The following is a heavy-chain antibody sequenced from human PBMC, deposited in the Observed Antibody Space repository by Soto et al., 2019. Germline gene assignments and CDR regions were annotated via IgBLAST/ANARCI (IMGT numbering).Heavy chain of an antibody. CDR3: ASPLEYSSSSRYYYGMDV. J-gene: IGHJ6*02. V-gene: IGHV3-21*01. CDR1: GFTFSSYS. D-gene: IGHD6-6*01. Sequence: GSLRLSCAASGFTFSSYSMNWVRQAPGKGLEWVSSISSSSSYIYYADSVKGRFTISRDNAKNSLYLQMNSLRAEDTAVYYCASPLEYSSSSRYYYGMDVWGQGTTVTLSS. CDR2: ISSSSSYI.